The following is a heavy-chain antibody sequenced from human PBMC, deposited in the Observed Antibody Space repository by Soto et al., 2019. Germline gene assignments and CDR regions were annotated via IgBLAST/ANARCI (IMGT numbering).Heavy chain of an antibody. V-gene: IGHV4-30-2*01. CDR3: ARHAYTSSSSCFDP. D-gene: IGHD6-6*01. J-gene: IGHJ5*02. Sequence: QLQLQESGSGLVKPSETLSVTCAVSGDSVSSDGYSWSWIRQPPGKGLEWIGYIYHSGSTYYSPSRQSRVTISVDRSRNQFSLKLSSVTAADTGVYYCARHAYTSSSSCFDPWGQGTLVTVSS. CDR2: IYHSGST. CDR1: GDSVSSDGYS.